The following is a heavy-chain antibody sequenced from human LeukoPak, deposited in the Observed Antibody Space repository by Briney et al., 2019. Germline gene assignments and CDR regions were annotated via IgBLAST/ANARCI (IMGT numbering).Heavy chain of an antibody. CDR3: VSGSYHNFDY. Sequence: PGGSLRLSCAASGFTFSSYWMSWVGQAPGKGLEWVANIKQDGREKYYVDSVKGRFPISRDNAKNSLYLQMNSLRADDTAVYYCVSGSYHNFDYWGQGTLVTVSS. D-gene: IGHD1-26*01. V-gene: IGHV3-7*01. CDR2: IKQDGREK. CDR1: GFTFSSYW. J-gene: IGHJ4*02.